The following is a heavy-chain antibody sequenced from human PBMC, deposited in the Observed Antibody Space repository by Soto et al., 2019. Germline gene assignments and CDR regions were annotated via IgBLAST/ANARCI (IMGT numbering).Heavy chain of an antibody. J-gene: IGHJ3*02. Sequence: PSETLSRTSAVSGRSISSGGYSWGWIRQPPGKGLEWIGYIYHSGSTYYNPSLKSRVTISVDRSKNQFSLKLSSVTAADTAVYYCASTQYGGKSSGAFDIWGQGTMVT. CDR1: GRSISSGGYS. CDR3: ASTQYGGKSSGAFDI. CDR2: IYHSGST. D-gene: IGHD2-15*01. V-gene: IGHV4-30-2*01.